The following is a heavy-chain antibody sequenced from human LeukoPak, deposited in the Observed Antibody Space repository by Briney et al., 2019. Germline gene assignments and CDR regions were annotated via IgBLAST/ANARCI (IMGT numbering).Heavy chain of an antibody. D-gene: IGHD2-15*01. CDR1: GFTFYKYA. Sequence: GSLRPSCAASGFTFYKYAMSWGRQAPGEGVGWGSVISGSGDSTYYADSVKGRFTISRDNSKNTLYLQMNSLGAEDTAVYYCAKGASVGCYSALDYWCQGTLVTVSS. CDR3: AKGASVGCYSALDY. J-gene: IGHJ4*02. CDR2: ISGSGDST. V-gene: IGHV3-23*01.